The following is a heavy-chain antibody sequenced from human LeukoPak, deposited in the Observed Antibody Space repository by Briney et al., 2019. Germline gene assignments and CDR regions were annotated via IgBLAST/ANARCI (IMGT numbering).Heavy chain of an antibody. CDR3: AKGFSVPDN. J-gene: IGHJ4*02. CDR2: ISISGAGT. D-gene: IGHD3-10*01. CDR1: GFTFSIYA. V-gene: IGHV3-23*01. Sequence: GGSLRLSCAASGFTFSIYAMTWVRQAPGKGLDWVSTISISGAGTYYADSVKGRFTISRDNSKNTLYLQMNSLRAEDTAVYYCAKGFSVPDNWGQGTLVTVSP.